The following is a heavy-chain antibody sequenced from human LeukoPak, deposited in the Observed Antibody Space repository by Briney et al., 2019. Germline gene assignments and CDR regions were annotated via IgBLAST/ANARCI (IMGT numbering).Heavy chain of an antibody. J-gene: IGHJ5*02. D-gene: IGHD5-12*01. V-gene: IGHV3-74*01. CDR2: INGDGSST. Sequence: GGSLRLSCVASGFTFSTYWMHWVRQAPGKGLVWVSRINGDGSSTFYADSVKGRFTISRDNAKNTVHLQMNSLRAEDTAVYYCARDAYSGYDHGDNWFDPWGQGTLVTVSS. CDR1: GFTFSTYW. CDR3: ARDAYSGYDHGDNWFDP.